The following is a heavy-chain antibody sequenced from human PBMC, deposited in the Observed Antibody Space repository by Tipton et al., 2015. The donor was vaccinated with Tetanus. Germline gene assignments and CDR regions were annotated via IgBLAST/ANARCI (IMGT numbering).Heavy chain of an antibody. CDR1: GGSIGRGGYY. Sequence: TLSLTCTVSGGSIGRGGYYWSWIRQHPGKGLEWIGDIYFSGSTYYNPSLKSRVTILVDTSKNQFSLKLKSVTAADTAVYYCARDQARGARGWNYFDFWGQGALVTVSS. D-gene: IGHD1-26*01. CDR3: ARDQARGARGWNYFDF. V-gene: IGHV4-31*03. J-gene: IGHJ4*02. CDR2: IYFSGST.